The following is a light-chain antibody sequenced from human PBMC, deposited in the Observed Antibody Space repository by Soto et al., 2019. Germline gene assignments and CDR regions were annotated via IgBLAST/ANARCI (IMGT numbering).Light chain of an antibody. V-gene: IGLV2-14*01. CDR1: SSDVGGYNY. CDR2: EVS. CDR3: SSFTSAYTFV. Sequence: QSVLAQPGSVSGSPGQSMAISCTGTSSDVGGYNYVSWYQQHPDKAPILRISEVSIRPSGVSDRFSGSKSGNTASLTISGLQTEDEADYYCSSFTSAYTFVFGSGTKVTVL. J-gene: IGLJ1*01.